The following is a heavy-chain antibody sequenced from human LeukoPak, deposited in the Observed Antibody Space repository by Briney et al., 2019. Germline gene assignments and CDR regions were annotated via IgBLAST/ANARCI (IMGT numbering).Heavy chain of an antibody. D-gene: IGHD3-22*01. V-gene: IGHV1-2*02. J-gene: IGHJ4*02. CDR3: ACISDYYDSSATY. CDR1: GYTFTGYY. Sequence: GASVKVSCKASGYTFTGYYMHWVRQAPGQGLEWMGWINPNSGGTNYAQKFQGRVTMTRDTSISTAYMELSRLRSDDTAVYYCACISDYYDSSATYWGQGTLVTVSS. CDR2: INPNSGGT.